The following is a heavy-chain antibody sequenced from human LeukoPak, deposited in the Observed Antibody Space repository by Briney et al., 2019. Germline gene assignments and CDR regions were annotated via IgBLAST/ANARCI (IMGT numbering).Heavy chain of an antibody. CDR1: GFTFSSYE. J-gene: IGHJ4*02. CDR2: IGSSSSYI. V-gene: IGHV3-21*01. D-gene: IGHD5-18*01. Sequence: GGSLRLSCAASGFTFSSYEMNWVRQAPGKGLEWVSSIGSSSSYIYYADSMTGRFTISRDNAKNSLYLQMNSLRAEDTAMYYCARRATTERGHSYGLDYWGQGTLVTVSS. CDR3: ARRATTERGHSYGLDY.